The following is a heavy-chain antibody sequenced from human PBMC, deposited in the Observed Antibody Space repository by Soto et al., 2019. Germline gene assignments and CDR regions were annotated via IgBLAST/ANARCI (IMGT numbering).Heavy chain of an antibody. Sequence: SETLSLTCTVSGGSISSGDYYWSWIRQPPGKGLEWIGYIYYSGSTYYNPSLKSRVTISVDTSKNQFSLKLSSVTAADTAVYYCARSRKTYDSSGSPFDYWGQGTLVTVSS. D-gene: IGHD3-22*01. J-gene: IGHJ4*02. V-gene: IGHV4-30-4*01. CDR3: ARSRKTYDSSGSPFDY. CDR2: IYYSGST. CDR1: GGSISSGDYY.